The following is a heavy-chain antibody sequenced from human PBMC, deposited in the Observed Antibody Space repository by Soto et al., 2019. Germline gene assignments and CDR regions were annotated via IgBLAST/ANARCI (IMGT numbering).Heavy chain of an antibody. CDR3: VRDGTKTLRDWFDP. D-gene: IGHD1-1*01. CDR2: IYATGTT. Sequence: SETPSLTCTVSGASISGFYWSWIRKSAGKGLEWIGRIYATGTTDYNPSLKSRVMMSVDTSKKQFSLKLRSVTAADTAVYYCVRDGTKTLRDWFDPWGQGISVTVPQ. V-gene: IGHV4-4*07. CDR1: GASISGFY. J-gene: IGHJ5*02.